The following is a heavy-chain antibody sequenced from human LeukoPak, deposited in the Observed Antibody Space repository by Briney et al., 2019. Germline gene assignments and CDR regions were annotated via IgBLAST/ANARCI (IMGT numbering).Heavy chain of an antibody. Sequence: KPGGSLRLSCEVSGSTFFMYTMHWVRRAPGKGLEWVSLVSYDGSNEYYVDSVTGRFTISRDNSKNTLYLQMNSLRPEDTAVYYCARSYGSASYNIDYWGQGTLVTVSS. CDR2: VSYDGSNE. V-gene: IGHV3-30*04. J-gene: IGHJ4*02. CDR3: ARSYGSASYNIDY. CDR1: GSTFFMYT. D-gene: IGHD3-10*01.